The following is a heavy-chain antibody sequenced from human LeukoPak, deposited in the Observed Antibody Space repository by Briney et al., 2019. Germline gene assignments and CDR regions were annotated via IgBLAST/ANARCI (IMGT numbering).Heavy chain of an antibody. CDR3: ARGRHCSGGRCYSDFDS. D-gene: IGHD2-15*01. V-gene: IGHV3-48*03. CDR1: GFTFSSYE. CDR2: ISSASSYT. Sequence: PGGSLRLSCAASGFTFSSYEMNWVRQAPGKGLEWVSYISSASSYTNYADSVKGRFTISRDNAKNSLYLQMNSLRGEDTAVYYCARGRHCSGGRCYSDFDSWGQGTLVTVSS. J-gene: IGHJ4*02.